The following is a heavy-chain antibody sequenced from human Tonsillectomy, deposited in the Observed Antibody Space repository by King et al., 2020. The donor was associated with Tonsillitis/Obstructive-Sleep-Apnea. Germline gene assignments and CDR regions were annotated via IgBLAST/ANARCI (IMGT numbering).Heavy chain of an antibody. Sequence: VQLVESGGGLVQPGGSLRLSCAASGFSFSSYDMTWVRQAPGQGLEWVSSISGTGGRTYYADCVKGRFTISRDNFKNTMCLQMNSLRADDTAVYFRAKDYGGHYQWAWGQGTLVTVSS. CDR2: ISGTGGRT. CDR3: AKDYGGHYQWA. D-gene: IGHD4-23*01. CDR1: GFSFSSYD. V-gene: IGHV3-23*04. J-gene: IGHJ5*02.